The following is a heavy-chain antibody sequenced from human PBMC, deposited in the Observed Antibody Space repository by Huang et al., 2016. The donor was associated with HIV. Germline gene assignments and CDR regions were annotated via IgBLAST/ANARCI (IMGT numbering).Heavy chain of an antibody. CDR1: GFSLDSYN. CDR2: ISPSSRFI. J-gene: IGHJ4*02. CDR3: ARDRGQQLSPFDS. D-gene: IGHD6-13*01. Sequence: EVQLVESGGGLVKPGGSLRLSCAASGFSLDSYNMYWVRQTPGKGLQWVSSISPSSRFIDYADSVKGRFSISRDNAKNSLYLQMNNLRGEDTAVYYCARDRGQQLSPFDSWGQGTLVTVSS. V-gene: IGHV3-21*01.